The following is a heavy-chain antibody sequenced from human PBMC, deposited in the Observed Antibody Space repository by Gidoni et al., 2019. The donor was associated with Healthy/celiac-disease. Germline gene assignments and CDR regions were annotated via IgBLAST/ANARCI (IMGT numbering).Heavy chain of an antibody. J-gene: IGHJ3*02. CDR3: AKDIREVGARGAFDI. D-gene: IGHD1-26*01. Sequence: EVQLVESGGGLVQPGRSLRLSCAASGFTFDDYAMHWVRQAPGKGLEWVSGISWNSGSIGYADSVKGRFTISRDNAKNSLYLQMNSLRAEDTALYYCAKDIREVGARGAFDIWGQGTMVTVSS. CDR2: ISWNSGSI. CDR1: GFTFDDYA. V-gene: IGHV3-9*01.